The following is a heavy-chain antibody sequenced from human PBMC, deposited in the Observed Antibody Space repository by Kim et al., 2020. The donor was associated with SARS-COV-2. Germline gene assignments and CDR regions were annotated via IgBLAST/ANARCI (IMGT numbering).Heavy chain of an antibody. D-gene: IGHD1-26*01. J-gene: IGHJ4*02. CDR2: IYYSGST. CDR1: GGSISNYY. V-gene: IGHV4-59*01. CDR3: ARGRWELPY. Sequence: SETLSLTCTVSGGSISNYYWSWIRQPPGKGLEWIGYIYYSGSTNYNPPLKSRVTISVDTSNNQVSLTLSSVTAADTAVYYCARGRWELPYWGQGTLVTVSS.